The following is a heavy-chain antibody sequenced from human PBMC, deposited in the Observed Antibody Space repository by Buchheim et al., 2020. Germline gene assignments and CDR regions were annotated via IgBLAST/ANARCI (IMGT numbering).Heavy chain of an antibody. J-gene: IGHJ6*02. D-gene: IGHD4-17*01. CDR3: TTGGGTYAYYYGIDV. Sequence: EVQLVQSGGGLVKPGGSLRLSCAVSGLTFTSAWMTWVRQAPGKGLEWVGRIKSKTDGGTAVYAAPVKGRFTISRDDSNNTLYLQMSSLRTEDTAAYYCTTGGGTYAYYYGIDVWGQGTT. V-gene: IGHV3-15*01. CDR2: IKSKTDGGTA. CDR1: GLTFTSAW.